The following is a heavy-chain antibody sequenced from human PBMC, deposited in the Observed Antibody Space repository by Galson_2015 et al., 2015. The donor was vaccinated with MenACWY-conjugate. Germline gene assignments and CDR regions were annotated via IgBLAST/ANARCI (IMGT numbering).Heavy chain of an antibody. J-gene: IGHJ4*02. Sequence: SVKVSCKASGYPFTAYFIHWVRQAPGQGLQWMGRIDPKRGGENYAQNFKGRVTMTRDKSISTAYMDLSSLRSDDTAVYYCTRERHPPNAPGDYWGQGTLVTVSS. V-gene: IGHV1-2*02. CDR1: GYPFTAYF. CDR3: TRERHPPNAPGDY. CDR2: IDPKRGGE.